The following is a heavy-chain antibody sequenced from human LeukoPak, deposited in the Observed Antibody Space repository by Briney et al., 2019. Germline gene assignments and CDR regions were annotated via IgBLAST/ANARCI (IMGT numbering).Heavy chain of an antibody. J-gene: IGHJ4*02. D-gene: IGHD4-17*01. Sequence: PGGSLRLSCAASGLTFSIHWMNWVRQAPGKGLECVANINQDGSDKYYVDSVKGRFTISRDNSKNTLYLQMNSLRAEDTAVYYCASCPEHYGVFRRNYFDYWGQGTLVTVSS. V-gene: IGHV3-7*01. CDR1: GLTFSIHW. CDR2: INQDGSDK. CDR3: ASCPEHYGVFRRNYFDY.